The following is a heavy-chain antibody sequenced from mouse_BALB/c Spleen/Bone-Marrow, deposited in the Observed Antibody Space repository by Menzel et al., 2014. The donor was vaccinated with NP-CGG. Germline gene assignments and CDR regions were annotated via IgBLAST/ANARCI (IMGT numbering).Heavy chain of an antibody. CDR1: GYSITSGYA. Sequence: EVHLVESGPGLVKPSQSLSLTCTVTGYSITSGYAWNWIRQFPGNKLEWMGYISYSGSTSYNPSLKSRISITRDTSKNQFFLQLNSVTTEDTATYYCARKALYYAMDYWGQGTSVTVSS. J-gene: IGHJ4*01. CDR2: ISYSGST. CDR3: ARKALYYAMDY. V-gene: IGHV3-2*02.